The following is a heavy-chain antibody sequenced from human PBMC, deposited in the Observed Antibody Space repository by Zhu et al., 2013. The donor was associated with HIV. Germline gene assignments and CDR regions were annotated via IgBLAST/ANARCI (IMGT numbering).Heavy chain of an antibody. CDR3: AIITLVRGVIISRDF. J-gene: IGHJ4*02. V-gene: IGHV1-46*01. CDR1: GYTFTSYY. CDR2: INPSGDTT. D-gene: IGHD3-10*01. Sequence: VEFVQSGAEVRKPGASVKLSCRPSGYTFTSYYLHWVRQAPGQGLEWMGIINPSGDTTSYAQKFQGRVTMTRDTSTSTVYMELSSLRSEDTAVYYCAIITLVRGVIISRDFWGQGTLVTVSS.